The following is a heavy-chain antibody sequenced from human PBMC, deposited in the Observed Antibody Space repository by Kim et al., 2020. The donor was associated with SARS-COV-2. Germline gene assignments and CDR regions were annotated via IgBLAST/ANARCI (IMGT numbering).Heavy chain of an antibody. Sequence: ASVKVSCKASGYTFTGYYMHLVRQAPGQGLEWMGWINPNSGGTNYAQKFQGRVTMTRDTSISTAYMELSRLRSDDTAVYYCARDGWLGESYYFDYWGQGTLVTVSS. V-gene: IGHV1-2*02. CDR2: INPNSGGT. CDR3: ARDGWLGESYYFDY. CDR1: GYTFTGYY. J-gene: IGHJ4*02. D-gene: IGHD3-10*01.